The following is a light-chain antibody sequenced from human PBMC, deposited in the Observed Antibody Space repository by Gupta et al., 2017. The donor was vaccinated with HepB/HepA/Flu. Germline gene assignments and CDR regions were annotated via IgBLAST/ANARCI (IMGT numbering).Light chain of an antibody. Sequence: QSVLTQPPSASGTPGQRVTLSCSGFSSNVRRNYLSWYQQFPGPAPKLLIYRNNTRHSGVPDRFSGSKSGTSASMASGGLRAGDEAAYYCAAGDDSMSTYVFGTGTKVTVL. CDR3: AAGDDSMSTYV. CDR2: RNN. CDR1: SSNVRRNY. J-gene: IGLJ1*01. V-gene: IGLV1-47*01.